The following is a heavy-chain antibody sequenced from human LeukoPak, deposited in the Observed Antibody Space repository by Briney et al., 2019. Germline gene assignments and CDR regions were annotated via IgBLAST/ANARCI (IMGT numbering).Heavy chain of an antibody. J-gene: IGHJ4*02. D-gene: IGHD6-13*01. CDR1: GYTFTSYG. Sequence: ASVKVSCKASGYTFTSYGISWVRQAPGQGLEWMGWISAYNGNTNYAQKLQGRITMTTDTSTSTVYMELRSLRSDDTAVYYCARDSSSWSLHLDYWGQGTLVTVSS. CDR3: ARDSSSWSLHLDY. CDR2: ISAYNGNT. V-gene: IGHV1-18*01.